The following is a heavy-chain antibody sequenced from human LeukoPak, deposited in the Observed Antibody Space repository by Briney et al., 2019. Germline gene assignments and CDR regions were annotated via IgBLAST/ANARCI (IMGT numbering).Heavy chain of an antibody. D-gene: IGHD6-13*01. J-gene: IGHJ4*02. CDR2: INPRGGTT. Sequence: ASVKVSCKASGYSFTSYYIHWVRQAPGQGLQWMGIINPRGGTTSYAQKFQGRVTMTRDTSTNTVYMELSSLRSEDTAVYYCVSGSSWGVGYFDYWGQGTLVTVSS. CDR1: GYSFTSYY. V-gene: IGHV1-46*03. CDR3: VSGSSWGVGYFDY.